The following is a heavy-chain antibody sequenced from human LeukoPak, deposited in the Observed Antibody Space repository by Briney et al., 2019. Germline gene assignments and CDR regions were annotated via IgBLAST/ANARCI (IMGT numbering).Heavy chain of an antibody. J-gene: IGHJ4*02. CDR2: IYYSGST. D-gene: IGHD4-17*01. Sequence: PSETLSLTCTVSGGSISSYYWSWIRQPPGKGLEWIGYIYYSGSTNYNPSLKSRVTISVGTSKNQFSLKLSSVTAADTAVYYCARDGDDYGDSYYFDYWDQGTLVTVSS. CDR3: ARDGDDYGDSYYFDY. V-gene: IGHV4-59*01. CDR1: GGSISSYY.